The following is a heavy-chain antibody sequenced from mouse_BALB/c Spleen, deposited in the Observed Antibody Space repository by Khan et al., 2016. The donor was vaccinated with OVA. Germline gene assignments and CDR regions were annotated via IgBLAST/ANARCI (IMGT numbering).Heavy chain of an antibody. D-gene: IGHD1-1*01. Sequence: EVQLVESGGDLVKTGGSLKLSCAASGFTFSTYGMSWVRQTPDKRLEWVATISSGGHYTYYIDSVKGRFTISRDNAKNILYLQMTSLRSEDTAMYYYARVAYYYSSEGFAYWGQGTLVTVSA. CDR3: ARVAYYYSSEGFAY. CDR1: GFTFSTYG. J-gene: IGHJ3*01. V-gene: IGHV5-6*01. CDR2: ISSGGHYT.